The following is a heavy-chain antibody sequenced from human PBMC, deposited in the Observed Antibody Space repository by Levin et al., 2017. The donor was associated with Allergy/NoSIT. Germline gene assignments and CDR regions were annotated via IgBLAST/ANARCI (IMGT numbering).Heavy chain of an antibody. CDR1: GFTFSSYS. J-gene: IGHJ3*02. Sequence: GASVKVSCAASGFTFSSYSMNWVRQAPGKGLEWVSSISSSSSYIYYADSVKGRFTISRDNAKNSLYLQMNSLRAEDTAVYYCARELGGNSDDAFDIWGQGTMVTVSS. D-gene: IGHD4-23*01. CDR2: ISSSSSYI. V-gene: IGHV3-21*01. CDR3: ARELGGNSDDAFDI.